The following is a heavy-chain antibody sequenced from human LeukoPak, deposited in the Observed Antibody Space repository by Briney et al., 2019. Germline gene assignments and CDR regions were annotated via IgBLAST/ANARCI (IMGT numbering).Heavy chain of an antibody. CDR2: IYTTGTT. CDR1: GGAMGNGKYY. CDR3: AKDRFDWYYHMDV. D-gene: IGHD3-9*01. V-gene: IGHV4-61*02. J-gene: IGHJ6*03. Sequence: SETLSLTCTVSGGAMGNGKYYWNWVRQSAGKGLVWIGRIYTTGTTNYNPSLRSRVTISIDTSKHGFSLKLSSVTAADTAVYYCAKDRFDWYYHMDVWGKGTTVTVSS.